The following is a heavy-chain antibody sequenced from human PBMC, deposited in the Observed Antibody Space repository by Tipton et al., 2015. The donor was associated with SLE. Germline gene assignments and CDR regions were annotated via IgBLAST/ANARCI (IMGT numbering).Heavy chain of an antibody. Sequence: TLSLTCAVYGGSFSGYYWSWIRQPPGKGLEWIGEINHSGSTYYNPPLKSRVTISVDTSKNQFSLKLSSVTAADTAVYYCARAGGFWSGYSNWFDPWGQGTLVTVSS. V-gene: IGHV4-34*01. D-gene: IGHD3-3*01. J-gene: IGHJ5*02. CDR1: GGSFSGYY. CDR2: INHSGST. CDR3: ARAGGFWSGYSNWFDP.